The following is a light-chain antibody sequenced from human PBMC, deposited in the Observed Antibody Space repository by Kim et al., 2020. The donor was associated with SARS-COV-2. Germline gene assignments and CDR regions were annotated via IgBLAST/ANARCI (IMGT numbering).Light chain of an antibody. CDR2: DVS. J-gene: IGLJ3*02. CDR3: TSYTSTNTLV. CDR1: SSDIGSYKY. Sequence: QSALTQPASVSGSPGQSITIPCTGTSSDIGSYKYVSWYQQHPGKAPKLIIFDVSDRPSGVSNRFSGSKSGNTASLTISGLQAEDEADYYCTSYTSTNTLVSGGGTKLTVL. V-gene: IGLV2-14*03.